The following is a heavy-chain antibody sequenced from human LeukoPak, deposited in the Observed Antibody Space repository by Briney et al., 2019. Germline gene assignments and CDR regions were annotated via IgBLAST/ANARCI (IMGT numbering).Heavy chain of an antibody. D-gene: IGHD6-19*01. Sequence: SETLSLTCTVSGGSISSYYWSWIRQPPGKGLEWIGYIYYSGSTNYNPSLKSRVTISVDTSKNQFSLKLSSVTAADTAVYYCARVKRSSGWSPEGYYGMDVWGQGTTVTVSS. CDR2: IYYSGST. J-gene: IGHJ6*02. CDR3: ARVKRSSGWSPEGYYGMDV. V-gene: IGHV4-59*01. CDR1: GGSISSYY.